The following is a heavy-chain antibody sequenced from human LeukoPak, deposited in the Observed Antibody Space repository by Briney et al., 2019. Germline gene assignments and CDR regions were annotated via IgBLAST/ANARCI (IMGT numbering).Heavy chain of an antibody. CDR1: GFTFSSYA. Sequence: PGGSLRLSCAASGFTFSSYAMSWVRQAPGKGLEWVSTISGSGGSTYYADSVKGRFTISRDNSKSTLYLQMNSLRAEDTAVYYCARDRSRLRYFDSQRPPLLDVWGQGTTVTVSS. J-gene: IGHJ6*02. CDR2: ISGSGGST. V-gene: IGHV3-23*01. CDR3: ARDRSRLRYFDSQRPPLLDV. D-gene: IGHD3-9*01.